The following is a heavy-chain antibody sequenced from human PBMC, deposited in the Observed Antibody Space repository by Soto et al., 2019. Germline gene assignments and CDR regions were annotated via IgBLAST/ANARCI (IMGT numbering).Heavy chain of an antibody. CDR3: ARASYLDPAFDI. CDR2: VNPNSGNT. J-gene: IGHJ3*02. D-gene: IGHD2-2*03. V-gene: IGHV1-8*01. CDR1: GYTFTSYD. Sequence: QVQLVQSGAEVKRPGASVKDSCKASGYTFTSYDFNWVRQAPGQGLEWMGWVNPNSGNTDYAQKFQGRVTMTRNTSIRTAYMELSSLRSEDTAVYYCARASYLDPAFDIWGQGTMVTVSS.